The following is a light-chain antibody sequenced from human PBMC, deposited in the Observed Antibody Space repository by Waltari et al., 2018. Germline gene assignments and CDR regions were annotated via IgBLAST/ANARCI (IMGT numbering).Light chain of an antibody. CDR3: CSYAGFSWV. Sequence: QSALTQPRSVSGSPGQSVTISCTGPNSDVGGYTYVSWYQLHPGKAPKLMIYDVTKRPSGVSDRFSGSKSGNTASLTISGLQTDDEADYYCCSYAGFSWVFGGGTELTVL. V-gene: IGLV2-11*01. J-gene: IGLJ3*02. CDR1: NSDVGGYTY. CDR2: DVT.